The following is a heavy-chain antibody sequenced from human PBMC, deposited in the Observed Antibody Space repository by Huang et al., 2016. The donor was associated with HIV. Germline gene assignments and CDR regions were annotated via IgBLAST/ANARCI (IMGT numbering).Heavy chain of an antibody. CDR3: ARDHHDFWRGYRRMYFFDH. Sequence: QVQLQESGPGLVQPSETLSLTCTVSGGSISTHDWSWIRQPPGKGLEWIGSIDYSGSPNYSPSLKSRVTILLDTSKNQFSLRVNSVTAADTAMYYCARDHHDFWRGYRRMYFFDHWGQGTLVTVSS. CDR1: GGSISTHD. CDR2: IDYSGSP. D-gene: IGHD3-3*01. V-gene: IGHV4-59*11. J-gene: IGHJ4*02.